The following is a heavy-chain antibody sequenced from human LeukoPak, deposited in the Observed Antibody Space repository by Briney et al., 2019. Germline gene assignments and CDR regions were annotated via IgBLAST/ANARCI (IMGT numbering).Heavy chain of an antibody. CDR1: GFTFSSYP. CDR3: ARDQIIVATILDCYYGMDV. V-gene: IGHV3-30-3*01. Sequence: PGGSLRLSCAASGFTFSSYPMHWVCQAPGKGLEWVAIISYDGSNKYYADSVKGRFTISRDNSKNTLYLQMNSLGAEDTAVYYCARDQIIVATILDCYYGMDVWGQGTTVTVSS. D-gene: IGHD5-12*01. CDR2: ISYDGSNK. J-gene: IGHJ6*02.